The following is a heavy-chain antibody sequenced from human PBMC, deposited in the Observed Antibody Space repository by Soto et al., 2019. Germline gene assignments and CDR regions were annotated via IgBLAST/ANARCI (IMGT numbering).Heavy chain of an antibody. CDR2: ISYDGSNK. CDR1: GFTFSSYG. D-gene: IGHD6-19*01. V-gene: IGHV3-30*18. Sequence: QVQLVESGGGVVQPGRSLRLSCAASGFTFSSYGMHWVRQAPGKGLEWVAVISYDGSNKYYADSVKGRFTISRDNSKNTLYLQMNSLRAEDTAVYYCAKDGLIAVAGVLGYWGQGTLVTVSS. J-gene: IGHJ4*02. CDR3: AKDGLIAVAGVLGY.